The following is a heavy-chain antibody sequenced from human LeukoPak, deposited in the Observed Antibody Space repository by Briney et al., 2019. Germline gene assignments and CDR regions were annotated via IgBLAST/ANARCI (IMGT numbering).Heavy chain of an antibody. Sequence: ASVKVSCKASGYIFTGYYLFWVRQAPGQGLEWMGWINPNGGATRYAQKFQGRVTLTCDTSIRTTYMELSSLTSDDTAVYYCARGERYSDADHHYPDLGYWGQGTLVTVSS. J-gene: IGHJ4*02. CDR1: GYIFTGYY. CDR2: INPNGGAT. D-gene: IGHD3-16*01. CDR3: ARGERYSDADHHYPDLGY. V-gene: IGHV1-2*02.